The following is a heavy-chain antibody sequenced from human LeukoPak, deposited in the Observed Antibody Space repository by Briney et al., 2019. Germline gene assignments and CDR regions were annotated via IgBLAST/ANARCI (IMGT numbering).Heavy chain of an antibody. J-gene: IGHJ4*02. V-gene: IGHV3-23*01. CDR3: AREDPTVVLSLDY. CDR1: GFTFSSHH. D-gene: IGHD1-1*01. Sequence: PGGSLRLSCAASGFTFSSHHMSWVRQGPGKRLEWVAAIGITGGDTHHSGSVNGRFTISRDNSKNTLYLQMNSLRAEDTAVYYCAREDPTVVLSLDYWGQGTLVTVSS. CDR2: IGITGGDT.